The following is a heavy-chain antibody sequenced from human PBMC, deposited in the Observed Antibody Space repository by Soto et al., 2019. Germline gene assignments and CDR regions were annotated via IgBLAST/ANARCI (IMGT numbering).Heavy chain of an antibody. CDR1: GGTFSSYA. D-gene: IGHD5-12*01. J-gene: IGHJ5*02. CDR3: ARLYSGYDFYNWFDP. Sequence: QVQLVQSGAEVKKPGSSVKVSCKASGGTFSSYAISWVRQAPGQGLEWMGGIIPIFGTANYAQKFQGRVTITVDESTSTAYMELSSLRSEDTAVYYCARLYSGYDFYNWFDPWGQGTLVTVSS. V-gene: IGHV1-69*12. CDR2: IIPIFGTA.